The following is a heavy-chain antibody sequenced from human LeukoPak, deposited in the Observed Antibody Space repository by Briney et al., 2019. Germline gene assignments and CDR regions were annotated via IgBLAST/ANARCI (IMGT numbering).Heavy chain of an antibody. CDR1: GYSISSGYY. CDR3: ANLRGYSYGAGDY. CDR2: IYHSGST. J-gene: IGHJ4*02. D-gene: IGHD5-18*01. Sequence: PSETLSLTCTVSGYSISSGYYWGWIRQPPGKGLEWIGSIYHSGSTYYNLSLKSRVTISVDTSKNQFSLKLNSVTAADTAVYYCANLRGYSYGAGDYWGQGTLVTVSS. V-gene: IGHV4-38-2*02.